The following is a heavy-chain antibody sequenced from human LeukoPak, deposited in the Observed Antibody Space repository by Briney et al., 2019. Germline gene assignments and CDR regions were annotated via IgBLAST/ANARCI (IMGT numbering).Heavy chain of an antibody. Sequence: SETLSLTCAVYGGSFSGYYWSWIRQPAGKGLEWIGRIYTSGSTNYNPSLKSRVTISVDTSKNQFSLKLSSVTAADTAVYYCAREIVATMNWFDPWGQGTLVTVSS. D-gene: IGHD5-12*01. CDR1: GGSFSGYY. V-gene: IGHV4-4*07. CDR2: IYTSGST. CDR3: AREIVATMNWFDP. J-gene: IGHJ5*02.